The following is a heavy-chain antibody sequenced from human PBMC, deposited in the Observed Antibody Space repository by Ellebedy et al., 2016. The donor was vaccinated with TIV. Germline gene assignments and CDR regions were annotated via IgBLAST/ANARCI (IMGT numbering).Heavy chain of an antibody. V-gene: IGHV3-9*01. Sequence: LSLXCAVYGGSFSGYYWSWIRQPPGKGLEWVSGISWNSGSIGYADSVKGRFTISRDNAKNSLYLQMNSLRAEDTALYYCAKGHAFGITGTTGWFNPWGQGTLVTVSS. CDR2: ISWNSGSI. J-gene: IGHJ5*02. D-gene: IGHD1-7*01. CDR1: GGSFSGYY. CDR3: AKGHAFGITGTTGWFNP.